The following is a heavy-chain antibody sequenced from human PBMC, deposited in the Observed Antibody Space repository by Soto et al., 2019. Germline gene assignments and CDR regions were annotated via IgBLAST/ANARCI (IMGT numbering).Heavy chain of an antibody. J-gene: IGHJ4*02. CDR3: ARHIVALFDY. CDR1: GGSISIYF. CDR2: IYYSGST. D-gene: IGHD2-15*01. Sequence: PSGTLSLTSRVSGGSISIYFWSWIRQPPGKGLEWIGYIYYSGSTNYNPSLKSRVTISVDTSKNQFSLKLSSVTAADTAVYYCARHIVALFDYWGQGTLVTVS. V-gene: IGHV4-59*08.